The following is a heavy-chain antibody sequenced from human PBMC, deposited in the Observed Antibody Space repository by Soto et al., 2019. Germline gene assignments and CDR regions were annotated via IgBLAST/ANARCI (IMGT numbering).Heavy chain of an antibody. CDR2: INPNSGGT. CDR1: GYTFTGYY. J-gene: IGHJ4*02. D-gene: IGHD2-2*01. Sequence: QVQLVQSGAEVKKPGASVKVSCKASGYTFTGYYMHWVRQAPGQGLEWMGWINPNSGGTNYAQKFQGRATMTRDTSISTAYMELSRLRSDDTAVYYCARETSCSSTSCYSPLDYWGQGTLVTVSS. CDR3: ARETSCSSTSCYSPLDY. V-gene: IGHV1-2*02.